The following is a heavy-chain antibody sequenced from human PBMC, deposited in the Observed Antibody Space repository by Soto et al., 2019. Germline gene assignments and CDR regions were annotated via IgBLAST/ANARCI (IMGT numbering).Heavy chain of an antibody. CDR3: ARDPVVEQLLPPYYNYYGMDV. CDR2: IYHSGST. J-gene: IGHJ6*02. V-gene: IGHV4-4*02. D-gene: IGHD6-13*01. Sequence: SETLCLTCAGSGGSISSSNWLIWVRQPPGKGLEWIGEIYHSGSTNYNPSLKSRVTISVDKSKNQFSLKLSSVTAADTAVYYCARDPVVEQLLPPYYNYYGMDVWCQGPTVT. CDR1: GGSISSSNW.